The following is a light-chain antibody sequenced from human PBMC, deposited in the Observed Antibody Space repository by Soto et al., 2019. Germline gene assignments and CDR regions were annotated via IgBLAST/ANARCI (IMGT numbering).Light chain of an antibody. CDR2: GST. CDR1: SSNIGAGYD. J-gene: IGLJ1*01. V-gene: IGLV1-40*01. CDR3: HSYDGTLTCSSV. Sequence: QSVLTQPPSVSGAPGQRVTISCTGSSSNIGAGYDVHWYQQLPGTAPKLLIYGSTNRPSGVPDRFSGSKSGTSASLAITGLQAEDEADYYCHSYDGTLTCSSVCGIGTNVTVL.